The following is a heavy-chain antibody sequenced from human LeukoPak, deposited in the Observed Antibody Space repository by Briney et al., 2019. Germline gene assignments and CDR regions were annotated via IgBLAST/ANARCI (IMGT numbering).Heavy chain of an antibody. J-gene: IGHJ4*02. CDR1: GGSFSGYY. CDR3: AQLISSSSEK. V-gene: IGHV4-34*01. Sequence: PSETLSLTCAVYGGSFSGYYWSWIRQPPGKGLEWIGEINHSGSTNYNPSLKSRVTISVDTSKNQFSLKLSSVTAADTAVYYCAQLISSSSEKWGQGTLVTVSS. D-gene: IGHD6-13*01. CDR2: INHSGST.